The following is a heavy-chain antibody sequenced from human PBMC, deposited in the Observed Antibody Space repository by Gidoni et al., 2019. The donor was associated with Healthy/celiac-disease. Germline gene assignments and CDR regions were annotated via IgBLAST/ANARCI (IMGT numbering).Heavy chain of an antibody. CDR3: ARYPLDASSGYYPSTFDY. Sequence: QEQLVQSGTAVKNPGPSVQDSCQASGYTFTSYYLHWVRQAPGQGPEWMGIINPRGGSTSYAQKFQGRVTMTRDTSTSTVYMELRSLRSEDTAVYYCARYPLDASSGYYPSTFDYLGQGTLVTVSS. V-gene: IGHV1-46*01. J-gene: IGHJ4*02. CDR1: GYTFTSYY. CDR2: INPRGGST. D-gene: IGHD3-22*01.